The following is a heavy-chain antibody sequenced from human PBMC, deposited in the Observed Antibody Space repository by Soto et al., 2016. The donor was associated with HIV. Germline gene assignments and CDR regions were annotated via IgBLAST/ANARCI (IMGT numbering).Heavy chain of an antibody. CDR1: GFPFDEYG. D-gene: IGHD3-10*01. Sequence: EVQLVESGGGVERPGGSLRLSCAVSGFPFDEYGMNWVRQAPGKGLEWVSAINWNGGSTGYADSVKGRFTISRDNAKKYLYLQMNSLRAEDTALYYCSRAFYGSGRSDFWGQGTLV. J-gene: IGHJ4*02. CDR2: INWNGGST. CDR3: SRAFYGSGRSDF. V-gene: IGHV3-20*04.